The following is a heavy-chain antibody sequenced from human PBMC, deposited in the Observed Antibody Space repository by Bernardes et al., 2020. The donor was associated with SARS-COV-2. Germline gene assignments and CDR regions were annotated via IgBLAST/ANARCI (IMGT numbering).Heavy chain of an antibody. CDR1: GGSISSGGYY. D-gene: IGHD3-22*01. CDR2: IYYSGST. V-gene: IGHV4-31*03. CDR3: ARAFRVVVVDAFDI. Sequence: SETLSLTCTVSGGSISSGGYYWSWIRQHPGKGLEWIGYIYYSGSTYYNPSLKSRVTISVDTSKNQFSLKLSSVTAADTAVYYCARAFRVVVVDAFDIWGQGTMVTVSS. J-gene: IGHJ3*02.